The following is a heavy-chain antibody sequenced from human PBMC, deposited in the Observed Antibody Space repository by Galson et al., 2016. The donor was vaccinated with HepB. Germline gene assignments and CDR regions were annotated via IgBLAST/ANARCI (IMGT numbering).Heavy chain of an antibody. CDR1: GGSISSGGGS. Sequence: TLSLTCTVSGGSISSGGGSSWNWIRQPLGKGLEWIGFTYHSGTTKYNPSLQSRVTISIDRSKNQFSLKLESVTAADAAVYFCARERDHYYGLDVWGQGTIVTVSS. V-gene: IGHV4-30-2*01. J-gene: IGHJ6*02. CDR3: ARERDHYYGLDV. CDR2: TYHSGTT.